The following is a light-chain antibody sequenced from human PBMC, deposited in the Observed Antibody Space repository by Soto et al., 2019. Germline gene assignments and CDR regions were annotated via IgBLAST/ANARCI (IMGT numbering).Light chain of an antibody. J-gene: IGLJ1*01. CDR2: DVS. V-gene: IGLV2-14*01. CDR1: SSDVGGYNY. Sequence: QSVLTQPASVSGSPGQSITISCTGTSSDVGGYNYVSWYQQHPGKAPKPMIYDVSYRPSGVSNRFSGSKSDNTASLTISGLQAEDEADYYCSSYTSSSTPYVFGTGTKVTVL. CDR3: SSYTSSSTPYV.